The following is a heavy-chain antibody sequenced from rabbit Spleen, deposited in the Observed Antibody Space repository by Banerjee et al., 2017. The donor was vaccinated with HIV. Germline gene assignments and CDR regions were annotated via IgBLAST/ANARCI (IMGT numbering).Heavy chain of an antibody. CDR3: ARDLVGVIGWNFYL. V-gene: IGHV1S40*01. D-gene: IGHD1-1*01. CDR2: IELGSGAFT. CDR1: GVSFSGSSY. J-gene: IGHJ4*01. Sequence: QSLEESGGGLVKPGASLTLTCIASGVSFSGSSYMCWVRQAPGKGLEWIACIELGSGAFTYFASWAKGRFTISKTSSTTVTLHMTSLTAADTATYFCARDLVGVIGWNFYLWGPGTLVTVS.